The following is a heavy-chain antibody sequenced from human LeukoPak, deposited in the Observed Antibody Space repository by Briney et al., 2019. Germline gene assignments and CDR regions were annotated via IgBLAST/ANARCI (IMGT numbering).Heavy chain of an antibody. J-gene: IGHJ4*02. V-gene: IGHV4-34*01. CDR1: GGSFSGYY. CDR2: INHSGST. D-gene: IGHD1-1*01. Sequence: SETPSLTCAVYGGSFSGYYWSWIRQPPGKGLEWIGEINHSGSTNYNPSLKSRVTISVDTSKNQFSLKLTSVTAADTTVYYCARRVGSYNPFDYWGQGTLVTVSS. CDR3: ARRVGSYNPFDY.